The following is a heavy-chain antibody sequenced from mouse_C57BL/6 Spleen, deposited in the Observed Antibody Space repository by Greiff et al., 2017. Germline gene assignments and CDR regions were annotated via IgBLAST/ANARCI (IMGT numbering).Heavy chain of an antibody. Sequence: QVHVKQSGPELVKPGASVKISCKASGYAFSSSWMNWVKQRPGKGLEWIGRIYPGDGDTNYNGKFKGKATLTADKSSSTAYMQLSSLTSEDSAVYFCARLGGSSYDAMDYWGQGTSVTVSS. J-gene: IGHJ4*01. CDR2: IYPGDGDT. V-gene: IGHV1-82*01. CDR1: GYAFSSSW. D-gene: IGHD1-1*01. CDR3: ARLGGSSYDAMDY.